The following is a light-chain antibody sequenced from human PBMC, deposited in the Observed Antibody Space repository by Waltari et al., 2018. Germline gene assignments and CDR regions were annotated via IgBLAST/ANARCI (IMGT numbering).Light chain of an antibody. J-gene: IGLJ3*02. CDR3: LLYYGGAQYWV. V-gene: IGLV7-43*01. CDR1: PGTVTNGHL. Sequence: QNVVTQEPSLTVSPGGTVTLTCTSIPGTVTNGHLQKSFQQKPGQAPRALIYSSNKRYSWTPARFSGSLLGVKAALTLSGVQPEDEAEYYCLLYYGGAQYWVFGGGTKLTVL. CDR2: SSN.